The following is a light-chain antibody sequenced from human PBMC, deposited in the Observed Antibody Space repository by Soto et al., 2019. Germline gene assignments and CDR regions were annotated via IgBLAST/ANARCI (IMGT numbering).Light chain of an antibody. Sequence: QSVLTQPPSVSGAPGQRVTISCTGSSSNIGAGYDVHWYQQLPGTAPKLLIYGNSNRPSGVPDRFYGSKSGTLASLAITGLQAEDEADSYCQSYDSSLSVVVFGGGTKLTVL. CDR1: SSNIGAGYD. CDR2: GNS. V-gene: IGLV1-40*01. J-gene: IGLJ2*01. CDR3: QSYDSSLSVVV.